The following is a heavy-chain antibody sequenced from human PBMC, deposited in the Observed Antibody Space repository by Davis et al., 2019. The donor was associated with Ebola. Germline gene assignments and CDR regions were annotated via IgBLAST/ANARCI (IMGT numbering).Heavy chain of an antibody. J-gene: IGHJ6*03. D-gene: IGHD3/OR15-3a*01. CDR1: GYTFTNYA. Sequence: AASVKVSCKASGYTFTNYAMHWVRQAPGQRLEWMGWINAGNGDTKYSQKFQGRVTITRDTSASTAYMELSSLRSEDTAVYYCARERGPFGLVPYMDVWGKGTTVTVSS. V-gene: IGHV1-3*01. CDR3: ARERGPFGLVPYMDV. CDR2: INAGNGDT.